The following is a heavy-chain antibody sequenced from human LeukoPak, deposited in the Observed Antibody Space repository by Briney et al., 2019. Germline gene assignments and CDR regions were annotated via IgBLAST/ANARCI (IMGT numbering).Heavy chain of an antibody. CDR3: AGSPCISTSCPRRGSLDY. D-gene: IGHD2-2*01. CDR2: IYPGDSDS. V-gene: IGHV5-51*01. CDR1: GYTFSNYW. J-gene: IGHJ1*01. Sequence: GESLKISCEGSGYTFSNYWIAWVRQMPGEGLEWMAIIYPGDSDSRYSPSFQGQVTISADKSINTAYLQWSSLRASDTAIYYCAGSPCISTSCPRRGSLDYWGQGTLVTVSS.